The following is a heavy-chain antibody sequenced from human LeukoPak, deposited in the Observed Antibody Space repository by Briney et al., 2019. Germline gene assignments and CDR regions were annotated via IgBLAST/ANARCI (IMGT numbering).Heavy chain of an antibody. CDR1: GYTFTSYG. V-gene: IGHV1-18*01. J-gene: IGHJ6*03. CDR3: ARGSKTPEYCSGGSCYYYYYYMDV. CDR2: ISAYNGNT. D-gene: IGHD2-15*01. Sequence: GASVKVSCKASGYTFTSYGISWVRQAPGQGLEWMGWISAYNGNTNYAQKLQGRVTMTTDTSTSTAYMELRSLRSDDTAVYYCARGSKTPEYCSGGSCYYYYYYMDVWGKGTTVTVSS.